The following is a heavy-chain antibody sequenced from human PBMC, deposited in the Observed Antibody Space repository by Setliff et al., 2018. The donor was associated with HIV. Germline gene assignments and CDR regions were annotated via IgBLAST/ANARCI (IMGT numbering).Heavy chain of an antibody. Sequence: PSETLSLTCAVYNGSFSEYYWSWIRQPPGKGLEWVGHIYSTGDTNYNPSLKSSVTLPADTSKNQLSLSLTSVTAADTAVYYCARVRLTMIMMVDYFDQWGQGTLVTVSS. CDR2: IYSTGDT. CDR3: ARVRLTMIMMVDYFDQ. CDR1: NGSFSEYY. D-gene: IGHD3-22*01. J-gene: IGHJ4*02. V-gene: IGHV4-59*10.